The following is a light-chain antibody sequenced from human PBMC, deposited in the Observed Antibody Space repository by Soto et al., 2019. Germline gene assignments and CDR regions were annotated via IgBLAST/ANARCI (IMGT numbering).Light chain of an antibody. CDR3: QQSYSTPYT. CDR2: AAS. V-gene: IGKV1-39*01. Sequence: DIQMTQSPSSLSASVGDRVTITCRASQSISSYLNWYQQKPGKAPKLLIYAASSLQSGVPSRFSGSGSGTHFTLTISSLQPEDFAPYYCQQSYSTPYTFGQGTKLEIK. CDR1: QSISSY. J-gene: IGKJ2*01.